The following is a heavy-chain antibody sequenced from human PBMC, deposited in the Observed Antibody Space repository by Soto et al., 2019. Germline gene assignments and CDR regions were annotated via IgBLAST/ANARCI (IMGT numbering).Heavy chain of an antibody. J-gene: IGHJ5*02. CDR3: ARGVRRAKRTYNWFDP. CDR1: GGSFSGYY. CDR2: INHSGST. Sequence: SETLSLTCAVYGGSFSGYYWSWIRQPPGKGLEWIGEINHSGSTNYNPSLKSRVTISVDTSKNQFSLKLSSVTAADTAVYYCARGVRRAKRTYNWFDPWGQGTLVTVSS. D-gene: IGHD1-1*01. V-gene: IGHV4-34*01.